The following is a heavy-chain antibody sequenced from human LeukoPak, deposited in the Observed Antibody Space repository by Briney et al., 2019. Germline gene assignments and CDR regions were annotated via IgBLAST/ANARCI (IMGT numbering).Heavy chain of an antibody. Sequence: PGGSLRLSCAASGFTFSSYSMNWVRQAPGKGLEWVSYISAISSSSTYYADSVKGRFTISRDNAKNSLYLQMNSLRAEDTAVYYCAKDWLARGFPGESWFDPWGQGTLVTVSS. CDR1: GFTFSSYS. CDR2: ISAISSSST. CDR3: AKDWLARGFPGESWFDP. V-gene: IGHV3-48*04. D-gene: IGHD2-21*01. J-gene: IGHJ5*02.